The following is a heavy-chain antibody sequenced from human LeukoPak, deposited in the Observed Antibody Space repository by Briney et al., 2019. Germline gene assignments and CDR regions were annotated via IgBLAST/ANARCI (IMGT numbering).Heavy chain of an antibody. CDR1: GGSISSYY. Sequence: SETLSLTCTVSGGSISSYYWSWIRQPPGKGLEWIGYIYYSGSTNYNPSLKSRVTISVDTSKNQFSLKLSSVTAADTAVYYCAREGSSGWYPGFDYWGQGTLVTVSS. CDR3: AREGSSGWYPGFDY. V-gene: IGHV4-59*01. CDR2: IYYSGST. J-gene: IGHJ4*02. D-gene: IGHD6-19*01.